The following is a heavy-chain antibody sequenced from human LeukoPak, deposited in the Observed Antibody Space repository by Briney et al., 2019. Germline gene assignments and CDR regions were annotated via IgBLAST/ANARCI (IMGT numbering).Heavy chain of an antibody. J-gene: IGHJ5*02. V-gene: IGHV3-30*18. Sequence: TGGSLRLSCAASGFTFSSYGMQWVRQAPGKGLELVAVISYDGSNKYYADSVKGRFTISRDNSKNTLYLQMNSLRAEDTAVYYCAKDSLRYCSSTSCDWFDPWGQGTLVTVSS. CDR2: ISYDGSNK. CDR3: AKDSLRYCSSTSCDWFDP. D-gene: IGHD2-2*01. CDR1: GFTFSSYG.